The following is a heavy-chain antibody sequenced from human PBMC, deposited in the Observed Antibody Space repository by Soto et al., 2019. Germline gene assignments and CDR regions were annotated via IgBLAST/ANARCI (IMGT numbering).Heavy chain of an antibody. J-gene: IGHJ6*02. D-gene: IGHD2-21*01. CDR1: GFTFSNYG. CDR3: VKDRRTEAYGMEV. V-gene: IGHV3-30*18. Sequence: QVQLVESGGGVVQPGGSLRLSCAASGFTFSNYGVHWVRQAPSRGLEWVAVISDDGTRKHYGDSVKGRFTISRDNSQNRLYLQLNRLRAEDTAVYYCVKDRRTEAYGMEVWGQGTTVTVSS. CDR2: ISDDGTRK.